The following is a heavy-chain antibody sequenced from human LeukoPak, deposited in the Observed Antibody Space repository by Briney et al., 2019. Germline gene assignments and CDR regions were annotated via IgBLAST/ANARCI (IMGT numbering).Heavy chain of an antibody. Sequence: GASVKVSCKASGYTFTSYDINWVRQATGQGLEWMGWMNPNSGNTGYAQKFQGRVTMTRNTSISTAYMELSSLRSEDTAVYYCARPYVWGSYRWLYYFDYWGQGTLVAVSS. D-gene: IGHD3-16*02. V-gene: IGHV1-8*01. J-gene: IGHJ4*02. CDR1: GYTFTSYD. CDR3: ARPYVWGSYRWLYYFDY. CDR2: MNPNSGNT.